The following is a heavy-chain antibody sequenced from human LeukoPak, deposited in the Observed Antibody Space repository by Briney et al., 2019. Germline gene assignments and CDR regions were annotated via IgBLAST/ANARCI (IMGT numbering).Heavy chain of an antibody. J-gene: IGHJ4*02. CDR2: INPKSGGT. V-gene: IGHV1-2*02. CDR1: GYIFTDYY. Sequence: ASVKVSCKASGYIFTDYYIHWVRQAPGQGLEWMGWINPKSGGTYYAQKFQGRVTMTRDTSISTAYMELNSLRAEDTAVYYCASGYYDFWSGYLDYWGQGTLVTVSS. D-gene: IGHD3-3*01. CDR3: ASGYYDFWSGYLDY.